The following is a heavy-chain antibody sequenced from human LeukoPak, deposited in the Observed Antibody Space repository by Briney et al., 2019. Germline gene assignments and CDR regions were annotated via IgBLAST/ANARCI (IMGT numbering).Heavy chain of an antibody. Sequence: GGSLRLSCAASGFTFSDYYMSWVRQAPGKGLEWVSYISSSGSTIYYADSVKGRFTISRDNAKNSLYLQMHSLRAEDTALYYCAKPVIPSAYQGTYYMDVWGKGTTVTVSS. CDR2: ISSSGSTI. V-gene: IGHV3-11*04. J-gene: IGHJ6*03. D-gene: IGHD3-16*01. CDR1: GFTFSDYY. CDR3: AKPVIPSAYQGTYYMDV.